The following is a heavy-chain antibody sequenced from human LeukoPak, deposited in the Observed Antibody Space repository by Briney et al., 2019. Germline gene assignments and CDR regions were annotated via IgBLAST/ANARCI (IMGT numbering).Heavy chain of an antibody. D-gene: IGHD5-24*01. Sequence: ASVKVSCKASGYTFTGYYMHWVRQAPGQGLEWMGWINPNSGGTNYAQKFQGRVTMTRDTSISTAYMELSRLRSDDTAVYYCARGWDGYNHRYYYYMDVWGKGTTVTVSS. CDR2: INPNSGGT. V-gene: IGHV1-2*02. CDR3: ARGWDGYNHRYYYYMDV. J-gene: IGHJ6*03. CDR1: GYTFTGYY.